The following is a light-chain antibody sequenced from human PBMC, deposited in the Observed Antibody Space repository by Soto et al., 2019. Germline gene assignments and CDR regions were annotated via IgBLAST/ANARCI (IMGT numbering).Light chain of an antibody. CDR3: AAWDNSLNGYV. V-gene: IGLV1-44*01. Sequence: QSVLTQPPSASGAPGQRVTIYCSGSSSNIGGNTVNWFQQLPGTAPKLLIYSNNQRPSGVPDRFSGSKSGTSASLAISGLQSEDEADYYCAAWDNSLNGYVFGTGTKFTVL. CDR1: SSNIGGNT. CDR2: SNN. J-gene: IGLJ1*01.